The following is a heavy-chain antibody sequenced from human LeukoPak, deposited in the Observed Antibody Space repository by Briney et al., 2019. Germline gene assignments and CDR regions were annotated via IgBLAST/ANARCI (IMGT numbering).Heavy chain of an antibody. J-gene: IGHJ4*02. CDR3: ATGHSYGYDY. V-gene: IGHV3-74*01. CDR2: VKGDGRTT. D-gene: IGHD5-18*01. CDR1: GLTFSDFW. Sequence: GGSLRLSCAASGLTFSDFWMHWVRQPPGKGLVWVALVKGDGRTTIYADSVKGRFTISRDNAKNTLYLQMNSLGADDSGVYYCATGHSYGYDYWGQGVLVTVSS.